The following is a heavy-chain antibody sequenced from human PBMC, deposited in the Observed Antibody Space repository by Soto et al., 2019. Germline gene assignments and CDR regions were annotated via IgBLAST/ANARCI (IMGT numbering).Heavy chain of an antibody. CDR1: GGSISSSNSY. CDR3: ARQRYCSSGSCYSRLLDY. Sequence: QLQLQESGPGLLKASETLSLTCSVSGGSISSSNSYWGWVRQPPGAGLEWIGTISFSGSTYYNRSLKSRVILSLDTSKNQFSLRLSSVTAADTAEYYCARQRYCSSGSCYSRLLDYWGQGALVTVSS. V-gene: IGHV4-39*01. D-gene: IGHD2-15*01. CDR2: ISFSGST. J-gene: IGHJ4*02.